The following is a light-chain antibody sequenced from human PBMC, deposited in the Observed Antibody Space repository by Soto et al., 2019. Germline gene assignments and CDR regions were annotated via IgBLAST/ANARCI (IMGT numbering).Light chain of an antibody. Sequence: DIVLTQSPATLSLSPGERATLSCRASQSVSSLLAWYQQKPGQAPRLLIYGAFNRATGIPDRFSGSGSGTDFTLTISGLEPEDFAVYYCQQRSNWPPESTFGQGTRLEIK. J-gene: IGKJ5*01. V-gene: IGKV3-11*01. CDR3: QQRSNWPPEST. CDR1: QSVSSL. CDR2: GAF.